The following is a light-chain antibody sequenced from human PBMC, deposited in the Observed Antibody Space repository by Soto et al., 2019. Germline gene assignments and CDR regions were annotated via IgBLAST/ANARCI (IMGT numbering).Light chain of an antibody. V-gene: IGLV2-14*01. CDR2: EVS. Sequence: QSALTQPASVSGSPGQSSTISCTGTSSDVGGYNYVSWYQQHPGKAPKLRIYEVSNRPSGVSNRFSGSKSGNTASLTISGLQAEDEADYYCSSYTSSSIDDVFGTGTKVTVL. CDR3: SSYTSSSIDDV. J-gene: IGLJ1*01. CDR1: SSDVGGYNY.